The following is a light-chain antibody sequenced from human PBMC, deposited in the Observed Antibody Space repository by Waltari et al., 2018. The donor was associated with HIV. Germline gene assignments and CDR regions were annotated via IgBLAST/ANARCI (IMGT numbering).Light chain of an antibody. V-gene: IGKV1-NL1*01. CDR1: QNISNY. CDR3: QQNYTTPRT. CDR2: AAS. J-gene: IGKJ1*01. Sequence: KCRASQNISNYLNWYQQKSGAAPKHLVYAASNLESGVPSRFFGGGSGTRYSLTITSLQLEDFATYYCQQNYTTPRTFGQGTKVEIK.